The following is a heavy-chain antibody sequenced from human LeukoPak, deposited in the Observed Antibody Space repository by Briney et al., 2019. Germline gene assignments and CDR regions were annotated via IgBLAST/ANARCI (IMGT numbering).Heavy chain of an antibody. Sequence: SVKVSCKASGGTFSSYTISWVRQAPGQGLEWMGRIIPFLGIANYAQKFKGRVTITADKSTSTAYMGLSSLRSEDTAVYYCARGRSGYAFDIWGQGTMVTVSS. D-gene: IGHD6-19*01. V-gene: IGHV1-69*02. CDR1: GGTFSSYT. CDR3: ARGRSGYAFDI. J-gene: IGHJ3*02. CDR2: IIPFLGIA.